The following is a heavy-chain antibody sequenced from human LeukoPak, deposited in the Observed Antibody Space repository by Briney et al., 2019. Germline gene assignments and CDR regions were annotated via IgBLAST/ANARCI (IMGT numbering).Heavy chain of an antibody. J-gene: IGHJ4*02. V-gene: IGHV4-34*01. CDR2: INHSGST. CDR3: ARVTVAAFDY. D-gene: IGHD6-19*01. CDR1: GGSFSGYY. Sequence: PSETLSLTCAVYGGSFSGYYWSWIRQPPGKGLEWIGEINHSGSTNYNPSLKSRVTISVDTSKNQFSLKLSSVTAAGTAVYYCARVTVAAFDYWGQGTLVTVSS.